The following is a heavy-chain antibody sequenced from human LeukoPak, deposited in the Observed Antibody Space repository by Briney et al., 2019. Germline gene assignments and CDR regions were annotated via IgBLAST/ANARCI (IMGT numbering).Heavy chain of an antibody. CDR2: IIPILGIA. J-gene: IGHJ4*02. CDR1: GGTFSSYT. D-gene: IGHD2-2*01. V-gene: IGHV1-69*02. CDR3: ATIRVEGDIVVVPDAMRPDPAFDY. Sequence: SVKVSCKASGGTFSSYTISWVRQAPGQGLEWMGRIIPILGIANYAQKFQGRVTITADKSTSTAYMELSRLRSEDTAVYYCATIRVEGDIVVVPDAMRPDPAFDYWGQGTLVTVSS.